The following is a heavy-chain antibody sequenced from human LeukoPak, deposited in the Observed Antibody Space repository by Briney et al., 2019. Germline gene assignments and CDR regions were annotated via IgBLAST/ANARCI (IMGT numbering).Heavy chain of an antibody. J-gene: IGHJ4*02. D-gene: IGHD3-9*01. Sequence: GGSLRLSCAASGFTFSSYWMHWVRQAPGKGLEWVSYISSSGSTIYYADSVKGRFTISRDNAKNPLYLQMNSLRVEDTAVYYCARTVLRYHYFDYWGQGTLVTVSS. CDR3: ARTVLRYHYFDY. CDR1: GFTFSSYW. V-gene: IGHV3-48*04. CDR2: ISSSGSTI.